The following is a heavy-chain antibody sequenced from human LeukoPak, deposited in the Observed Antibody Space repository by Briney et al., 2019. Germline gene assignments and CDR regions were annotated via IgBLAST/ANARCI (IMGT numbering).Heavy chain of an antibody. D-gene: IGHD2-15*01. CDR1: GGSISSSNYF. J-gene: IGHJ6*03. CDR2: VYYSDST. Sequence: SETLSLTCTVSGGSISSSNYFWRWIRQPPGKGLECIGYVYYSDSTNYNPSLKSRVTVSVDTSKNQFSLKLTSVTAADTAVYYCARFPGSAEYRHYYYMDVWGKGTTVTVSS. V-gene: IGHV4-61*01. CDR3: ARFPGSAEYRHYYYMDV.